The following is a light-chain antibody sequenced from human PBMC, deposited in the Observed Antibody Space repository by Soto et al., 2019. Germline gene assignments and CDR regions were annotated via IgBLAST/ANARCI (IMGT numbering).Light chain of an antibody. Sequence: QSVLTQPPSASGTPGQRVTISCSGSNSNIGSKTVTWYQQLPGTAPKLLVYGDNQRPSGVPDRFSGSKSGTSASLAISGLQSEDEADYYCAAWDDSLYGRVFGGGTKLTVL. J-gene: IGLJ3*02. V-gene: IGLV1-44*01. CDR1: NSNIGSKT. CDR2: GDN. CDR3: AAWDDSLYGRV.